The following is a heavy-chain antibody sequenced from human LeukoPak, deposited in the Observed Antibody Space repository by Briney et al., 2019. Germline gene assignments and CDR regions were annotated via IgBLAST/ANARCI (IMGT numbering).Heavy chain of an antibody. CDR1: GFTFSSYA. D-gene: IGHD5-24*01. J-gene: IGHJ4*02. Sequence: PGGSLRLSCAASGFTFSSYAMSWVRQAPGKGLEGVSAISGSGCSTYYAHSVKGRLTISRDNSKNTLYLQMTSVRAEDTAVYYCAKDPEMATITFFDYWGQGTLVTVSS. CDR2: ISGSGCST. V-gene: IGHV3-23*01. CDR3: AKDPEMATITFFDY.